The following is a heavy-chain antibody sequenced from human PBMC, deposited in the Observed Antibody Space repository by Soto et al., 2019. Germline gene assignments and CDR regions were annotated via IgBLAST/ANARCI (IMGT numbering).Heavy chain of an antibody. V-gene: IGHV3-21*01. J-gene: IGHJ6*02. CDR1: GFTFRSYS. Sequence: GGSLIRSWAASGFTFRSYSINRVLRAPWKGLEWFSSISSSSRYIYYADSVKGRFTISRDNAKNSLYLQMNSLRAEDTAVYYCASTEDKIFQYYGMDVWGQGTTVTISS. CDR3: ASTEDKIFQYYGMDV. D-gene: IGHD3-3*01. CDR2: ISSSSRYI.